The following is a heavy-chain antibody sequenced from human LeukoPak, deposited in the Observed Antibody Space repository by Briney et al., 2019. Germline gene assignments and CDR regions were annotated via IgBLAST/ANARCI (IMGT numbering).Heavy chain of an antibody. CDR2: IKQDGSEK. D-gene: IGHD3-22*01. J-gene: IGHJ4*02. Sequence: GGSRRLSCAASGFTFSSYWMSWVRQAPGKGMEWVANIKQDGSEKYYVGSVKGRFTISRDNAKNSLYLQMNSLRAEDTAVYYCTRDTTYYYDSSGYSPRLDYWGQGTLVTVSS. CDR1: GFTFSSYW. V-gene: IGHV3-7*04. CDR3: TRDTTYYYDSSGYSPRLDY.